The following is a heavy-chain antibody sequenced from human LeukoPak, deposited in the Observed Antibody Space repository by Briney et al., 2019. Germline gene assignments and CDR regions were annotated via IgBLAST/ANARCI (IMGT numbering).Heavy chain of an antibody. CDR3: AGTSSGYYRFDY. D-gene: IGHD3-22*01. Sequence: SETLSLTCTVSGGSISSYYWSWIRQPPGKGLEWIGYIYYSGSTNYNPSLKSRVTISVDTSKNQFSLKLTSVTAADTAVYYCAGTSSGYYRFDYWGQGTLVIVPS. V-gene: IGHV4-59*08. J-gene: IGHJ4*02. CDR2: IYYSGST. CDR1: GGSISSYY.